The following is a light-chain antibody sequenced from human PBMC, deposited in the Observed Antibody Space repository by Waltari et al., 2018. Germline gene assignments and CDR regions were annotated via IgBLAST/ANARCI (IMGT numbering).Light chain of an antibody. CDR2: RAS. V-gene: IGKV3-20*01. J-gene: IGKJ1*01. Sequence: EIVLTQSPGTASLSPGDRVTLSCRASQSVGSSSLAWYQQKPGQAPRLVIYRASRRATGIPDRFSGSGSGTDFSLTISRMEPEDFAVYYCQQHGTLPATFGQETKVEIK. CDR1: QSVGSSS. CDR3: QQHGTLPAT.